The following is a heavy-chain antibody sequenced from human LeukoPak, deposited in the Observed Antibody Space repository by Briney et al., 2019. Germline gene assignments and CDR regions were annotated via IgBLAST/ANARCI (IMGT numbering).Heavy chain of an antibody. CDR1: GLTLGNYW. Sequence: GGSLRLSCAASGLTLGNYWMSWVRQAPGKGLEWVANINLDGGDKSYVGSVKGRFTISRDNAKNSLYLQMNSLGAEDTAVYYWARNYDYSLDYWGQGTLVTVSS. J-gene: IGHJ4*02. V-gene: IGHV3-7*01. D-gene: IGHD3-16*01. CDR2: INLDGGDK. CDR3: ARNYDYSLDY.